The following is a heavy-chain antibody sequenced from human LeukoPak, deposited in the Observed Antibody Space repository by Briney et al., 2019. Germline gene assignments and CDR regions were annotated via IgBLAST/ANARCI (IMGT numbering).Heavy chain of an antibody. CDR2: ISGSGGST. J-gene: IGHJ6*03. Sequence: GGSLRLSCAASGFTFSSYGMHWVRQAPGKGREWVSAISGSGGSTYYADSVKGRFTISRDNSKNTLYLQMNSLRAEDTAVYYCAKYLGDYDYYYYMDVWGKGTTVTVSS. D-gene: IGHD4/OR15-4a*01. V-gene: IGHV3-23*01. CDR1: GFTFSSYG. CDR3: AKYLGDYDYYYYMDV.